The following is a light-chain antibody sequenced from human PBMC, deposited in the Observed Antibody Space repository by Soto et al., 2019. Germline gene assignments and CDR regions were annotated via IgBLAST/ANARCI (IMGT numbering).Light chain of an antibody. CDR1: QSISHY. V-gene: IGKV1-39*01. J-gene: IGKJ2*01. Sequence: DIQMTQSPSSLSASVGDRVTITCRASQSISHYLNWYQQKPGEAPKLLIYPPSTLQSGVPSRFSGSGSGTDFTLTISYLQPEDFATYYCQQSYSTPYTFGQGTKLEIQ. CDR2: PPS. CDR3: QQSYSTPYT.